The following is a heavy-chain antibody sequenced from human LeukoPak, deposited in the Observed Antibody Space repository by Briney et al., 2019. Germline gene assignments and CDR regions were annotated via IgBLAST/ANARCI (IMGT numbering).Heavy chain of an antibody. J-gene: IGHJ4*02. V-gene: IGHV1-24*01. D-gene: IGHD3-9*01. Sequence: ASVKVSCKVSGYTLTELSMHWVRQAPGKGLEWMGGFDPEDGETIYAQKFQGRVTMTEDTSTDTAYMELSGLRSEDTAVYYCATDPSVLILRYFDWLNYWGQGTLVTVSS. CDR1: GYTLTELS. CDR2: FDPEDGET. CDR3: ATDPSVLILRYFDWLNY.